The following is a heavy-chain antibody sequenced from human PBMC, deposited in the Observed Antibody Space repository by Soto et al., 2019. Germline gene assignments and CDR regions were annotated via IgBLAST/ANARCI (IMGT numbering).Heavy chain of an antibody. D-gene: IGHD6-6*01. J-gene: IGHJ5*02. CDR1: GGYSGNGGCY. V-gene: IGHV4-31*03. CDR3: ARDKYRSSGRGNWFDP. Sequence: PSETLSLTSPISGGYSGNGGCYWSWIRQHPGNCLEWIGYIYYSGSTYYNPSLKSRVTISVDTSKNQFSLKLSSVTAADTAVYYCARDKYRSSGRGNWFDPWGQGTLVTVSS. CDR2: IYYSGST.